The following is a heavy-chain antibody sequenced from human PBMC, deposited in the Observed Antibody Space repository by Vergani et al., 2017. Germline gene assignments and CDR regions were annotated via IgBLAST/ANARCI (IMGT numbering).Heavy chain of an antibody. Sequence: EVQLLESGGGLVQPGGSLRLSCAASGFTFSSYAMSWVRQAPGKGLEWVSAISGSGGSTYYADSVKGRFTISRDNSKNTLYLQMNSLRAEDTAVYYCAIDREGYCSSTSCYISYFDYWGQGTLVTVSS. CDR3: AIDREGYCSSTSCYISYFDY. D-gene: IGHD2-2*02. CDR1: GFTFSSYA. J-gene: IGHJ4*02. V-gene: IGHV3-23*01. CDR2: ISGSGGST.